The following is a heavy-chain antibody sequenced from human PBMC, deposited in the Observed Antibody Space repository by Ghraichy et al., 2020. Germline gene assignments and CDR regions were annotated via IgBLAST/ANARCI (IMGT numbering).Heavy chain of an antibody. CDR2: INPNSGGT. J-gene: IGHJ4*02. CDR1: GYTFTGYY. V-gene: IGHV1-2*06. D-gene: IGHD6-19*01. CDR3: ARVDSGWSVDY. Sequence: ASVKGSCKASGYTFTGYYMHWVRQAPGQGLEWMGRINPNSGGTNYAQKFQGRVTMTRDTSISTGYMELSRLTSDDTAVYYCARVDSGWSVDYWGQGTLVTVSS.